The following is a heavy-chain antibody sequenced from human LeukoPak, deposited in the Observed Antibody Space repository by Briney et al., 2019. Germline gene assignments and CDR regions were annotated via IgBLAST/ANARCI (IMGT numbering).Heavy chain of an antibody. CDR3: ASGYGDPWYFDY. V-gene: IGHV1-69*04. J-gene: IGHJ4*02. Sequence: SVKVSCKASGGTFSSFAISWVRQAPGQGLEWMGRIIPILGIANYAQKFQGRVTITADKSTSTAYMELSSLRSEDTAVYYCASGYGDPWYFDYWGQETLVTVSS. D-gene: IGHD4-17*01. CDR2: IIPILGIA. CDR1: GGTFSSFA.